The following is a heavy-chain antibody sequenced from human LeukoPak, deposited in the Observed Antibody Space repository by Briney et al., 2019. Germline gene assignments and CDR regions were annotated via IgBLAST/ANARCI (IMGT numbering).Heavy chain of an antibody. V-gene: IGHV4-39*07. J-gene: IGHJ3*02. CDR3: ARAIQLGFSSFCSGWYCVRSAFDI. CDR1: GGSISSGDKY. CDR2: INHSGST. Sequence: SETLSLTCNVSGGSISSGDKYWSWIRQPPGKGLEWIGEINHSGSTNYNPSLKSRVTISVDTSKNQFSLKLSSVTAADTAVYYCARAIQLGFSSFCSGWYCVRSAFDIWGQGTMVTVSS. D-gene: IGHD6-19*01.